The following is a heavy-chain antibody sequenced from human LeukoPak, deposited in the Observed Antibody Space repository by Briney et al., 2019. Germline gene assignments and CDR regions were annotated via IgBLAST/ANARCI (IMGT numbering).Heavy chain of an antibody. CDR3: ARESGGNDIDY. V-gene: IGHV4-31*03. CDR1: GGSISSGGYY. CDR2: VYYSGST. J-gene: IGHJ4*02. D-gene: IGHD4-23*01. Sequence: SETLSLTCTVSGGSISSGGYYWSWIRQHPGKGLEWIGYVYYSGSTYYNPSLKSRVTISVDTSKNQFSLKLSSVTAADTAVYYCARESGGNDIDYWGQGTLVTVSS.